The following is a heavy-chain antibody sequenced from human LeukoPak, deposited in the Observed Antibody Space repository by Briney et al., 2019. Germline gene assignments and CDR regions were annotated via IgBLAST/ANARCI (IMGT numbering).Heavy chain of an antibody. CDR2: IYYSGNT. J-gene: IGHJ1*01. Sequence: SETLSLTCIVSGDSISTSRPYWGWIRQPPGKGLEWIGSIYYSGNTYYNASLKSRVTISVDTSKNQFSLKLSSVTAADTAVYYCARDPRSPERYCSGGSCPPTLQHWGQGTLVTVSS. CDR1: GDSISTSRPY. CDR3: ARDPRSPERYCSGGSCPPTLQH. D-gene: IGHD2-15*01. V-gene: IGHV4-39*02.